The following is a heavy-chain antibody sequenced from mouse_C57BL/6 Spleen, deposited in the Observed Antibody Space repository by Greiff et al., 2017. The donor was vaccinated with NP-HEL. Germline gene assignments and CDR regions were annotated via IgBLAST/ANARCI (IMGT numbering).Heavy chain of an antibody. J-gene: IGHJ2*01. D-gene: IGHD1-1*01. Sequence: EVQLVESGGGLVKPGGSLKLSCAASGFTFSSYAMSWVRQTPEKRLEWVATISDGGSYTYYPDNVKGRFTISRDNAKNNLYLQMSHLKSEDTAMYYCARVGDYGSRTYVDYWGQGTTLTVSS. CDR2: ISDGGSYT. CDR1: GFTFSSYA. V-gene: IGHV5-4*01. CDR3: ARVGDYGSRTYVDY.